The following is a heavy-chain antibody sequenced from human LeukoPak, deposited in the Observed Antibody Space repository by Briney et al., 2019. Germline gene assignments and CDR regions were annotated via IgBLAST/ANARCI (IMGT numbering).Heavy chain of an antibody. J-gene: IGHJ4*02. Sequence: GGSLRLSCAASGFTFSKVWMSWVRQAPGKGLEWVSYVSATGYTTSYADSVKGRFTISRDNAKNTVFLQMDSLRADDTAVYYCAKGAVGKTESSGYPPHFDYWGQGTLVTVSS. CDR1: GFTFSKVW. V-gene: IGHV3-23*01. CDR2: VSATGYTT. D-gene: IGHD3-22*01. CDR3: AKGAVGKTESSGYPPHFDY.